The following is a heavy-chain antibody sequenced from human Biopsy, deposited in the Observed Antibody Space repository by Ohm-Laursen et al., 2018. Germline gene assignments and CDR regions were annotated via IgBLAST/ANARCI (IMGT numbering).Heavy chain of an antibody. V-gene: IGHV4-59*01. J-gene: IGHJ2*01. CDR2: VYYTGST. CDR1: GDSISSYY. D-gene: IGHD3-22*01. CDR3: ARDRGYYSDRTVPGYFDL. Sequence: SDTLSLTWTVSGDSISSYYWSWIRQPPGKGLEWIGYVYYTGSTDYSPSLQSRVTISVDTSKNHFSLRLRSVTPADTAIYYCARDRGYYSDRTVPGYFDLWGRGTLVTVSS.